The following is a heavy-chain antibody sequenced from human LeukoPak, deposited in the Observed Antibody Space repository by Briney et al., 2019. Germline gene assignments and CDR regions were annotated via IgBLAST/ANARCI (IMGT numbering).Heavy chain of an antibody. CDR2: IYSGGST. CDR1: GFTVSSNY. Sequence: PGGSLRLSCAAPGFTVSSNYMSWVRQAPGKGLEWVSVIYSGGSTYYADSVKGRFSIFRDNSKNTVYLQMNSLRAEDTAVYYCVRDPRSTIVGAFDIWGQGTMVTVSS. J-gene: IGHJ3*02. D-gene: IGHD3-10*02. V-gene: IGHV3-53*01. CDR3: VRDPRSTIVGAFDI.